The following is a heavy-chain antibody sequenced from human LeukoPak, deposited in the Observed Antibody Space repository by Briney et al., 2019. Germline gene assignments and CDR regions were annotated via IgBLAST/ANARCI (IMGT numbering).Heavy chain of an antibody. D-gene: IGHD4/OR15-4a*01. CDR1: GFTVSSNY. V-gene: IGHV3-66*04. Sequence: PGGSLRLSCAASGFTVSSNYMSWVRQAPGKGLEWVSVIYSGGSTYYSDSVKGRFTISRDNSKNTLYLQMNSLRAEDTAVYYCARRAGAYSHPYDYWGQGTLVTVSS. J-gene: IGHJ4*02. CDR3: ARRAGAYSHPYDY. CDR2: IYSGGST.